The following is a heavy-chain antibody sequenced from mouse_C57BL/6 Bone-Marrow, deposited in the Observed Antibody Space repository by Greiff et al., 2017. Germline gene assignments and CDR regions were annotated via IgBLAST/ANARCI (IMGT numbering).Heavy chain of an antibody. V-gene: IGHV1-53*01. CDR2: INPSNGGT. D-gene: IGHD1-1*01. CDR3: ARSGYFYGSYFDY. J-gene: IGHJ2*01. CDR1: GYTFTSYW. Sequence: QVQLQQPGTELVKPGASVKLSCKASGYTFTSYWMHWVKQRPGQGLEWIGNINPSNGGTNYNEKFKSKSTLTVDKSSSTAYMQLSSLNSEDFAVYDCARSGYFYGSYFDYWGQGTTLTVSS.